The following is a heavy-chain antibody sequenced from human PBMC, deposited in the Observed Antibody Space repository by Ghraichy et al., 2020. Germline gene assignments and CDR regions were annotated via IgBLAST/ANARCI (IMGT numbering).Heavy chain of an antibody. CDR1: GFTFSNSW. CDR2: MNPDGSAR. CDR3: ARDVGWSAFDF. Sequence: GGSLRLSCAASGFTFSNSWMNWVRQALGKGLAWVASMNPDGSARYHADSVKGRFTISRDNAKNSLFLPMNSLRADDTALYYCARDVGWSAFDFWAQGTMVTVSS. J-gene: IGHJ4*02. V-gene: IGHV3-7*03. D-gene: IGHD1-26*01.